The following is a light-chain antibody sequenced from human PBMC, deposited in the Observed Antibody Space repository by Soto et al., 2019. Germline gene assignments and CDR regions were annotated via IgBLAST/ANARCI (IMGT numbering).Light chain of an antibody. CDR1: SSDVGGYNY. CDR3: SLYTSSSTYV. J-gene: IGLJ1*01. Sequence: QSALTQPPSASGSPGQSVTISCTGTSSDVGGYNYVSWYQQHPGKAPKLMIYEVSKRPSGVPDRFSGSKSGNTAYLTISGLQVEDEADYYCSLYTSSSTYVFGTGTKVTVL. CDR2: EVS. V-gene: IGLV2-8*01.